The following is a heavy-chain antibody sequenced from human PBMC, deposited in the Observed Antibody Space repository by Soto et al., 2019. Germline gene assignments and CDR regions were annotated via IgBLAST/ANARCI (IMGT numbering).Heavy chain of an antibody. CDR2: ISAYNGNT. D-gene: IGHD2-2*01. Sequence: CGRWWARQYTKQGLEWMGWISAYNGNTNYAQKLQGRVTMTTDTSTSTAYMELRSLRSDDTAVYYCAGYPILWSRCYEAVFAPRGKGTPV. V-gene: IGHV1-18*01. CDR1: CG. J-gene: IGHJ5*02. CDR3: AGYPILWSRCYEAVFAP.